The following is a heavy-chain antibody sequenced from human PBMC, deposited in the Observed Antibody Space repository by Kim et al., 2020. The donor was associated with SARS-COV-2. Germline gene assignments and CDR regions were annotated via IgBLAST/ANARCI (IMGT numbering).Heavy chain of an antibody. J-gene: IGHJ4*02. D-gene: IGHD2-2*01. CDR3: ARVRDIVVVPAAIGY. Sequence: PTLKSRVTISVDTSKNQLSLKLGSVTAADTAVYYCARVRDIVVVPAAIGYWGQGTLVTVSS. V-gene: IGHV4-34*13.